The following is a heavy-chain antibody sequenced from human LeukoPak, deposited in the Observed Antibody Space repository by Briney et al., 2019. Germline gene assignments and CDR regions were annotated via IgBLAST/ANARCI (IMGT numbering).Heavy chain of an antibody. D-gene: IGHD2-15*01. V-gene: IGHV3-7*01. CDR1: GFTFSSYW. Sequence: PGGSVRLSCAASGFTFSSYWMSWVRQAPGKGLEWVANIKQDGSEKYYVDSVKGRFTISRDNAKNSLYLQMNSLRAEDTAVYYCARVLCSGGSCYSVLYYYMDVWGKGTTVTVSS. CDR2: IKQDGSEK. J-gene: IGHJ6*03. CDR3: ARVLCSGGSCYSVLYYYMDV.